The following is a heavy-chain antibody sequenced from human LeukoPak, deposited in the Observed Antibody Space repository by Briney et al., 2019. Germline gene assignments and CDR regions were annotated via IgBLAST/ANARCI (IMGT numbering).Heavy chain of an antibody. CDR3: AKDTSYMDV. CDR2: ITGSGGTT. J-gene: IGHJ6*03. CDR1: GFTFNTYG. V-gene: IGHV3-23*01. Sequence: GGSLRLSCAASGFTFNTYGMSWVRQAPGEGLEWVSSITGSGGTTYYADSVKGRFTISRDNFNNTLYLQMSSLRVEDTAVYYCAKDTSYMDVWGKGTTVIVSS.